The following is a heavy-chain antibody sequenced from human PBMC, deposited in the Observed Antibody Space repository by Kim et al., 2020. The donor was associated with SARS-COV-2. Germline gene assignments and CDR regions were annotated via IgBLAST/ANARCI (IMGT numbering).Heavy chain of an antibody. CDR3: ASIGGSTYGMDV. V-gene: IGHV1-69*13. J-gene: IGHJ6*02. Sequence: SVKVSCKASGGTFSSYAISWVRQAPGQGLEWMGGIIPIFGTANYAQKFQGRVTITADESTSTAYMELSSLRSEDTAVYYCASIGGSTYGMDVWGQGTTVTVSS. D-gene: IGHD3-16*01. CDR1: GGTFSSYA. CDR2: IIPIFGTA.